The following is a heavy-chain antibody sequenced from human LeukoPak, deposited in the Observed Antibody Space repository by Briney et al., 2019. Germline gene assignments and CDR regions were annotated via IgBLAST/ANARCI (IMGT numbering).Heavy chain of an antibody. CDR3: AFGEAAAGSYYYYYYMDV. CDR1: GFTFSSYA. D-gene: IGHD6-13*01. V-gene: IGHV3-23*01. Sequence: GGSLRLSCAASGFTFSSYAMSWVRQAPGKGLEWVSAISGSGGSTYYADSVKGRFTISRDNSKNTLYLQMNSLRAEDTAVYYCAFGEAAAGSYYYYYYMDVWGKGTTVTVSS. CDR2: ISGSGGST. J-gene: IGHJ6*03.